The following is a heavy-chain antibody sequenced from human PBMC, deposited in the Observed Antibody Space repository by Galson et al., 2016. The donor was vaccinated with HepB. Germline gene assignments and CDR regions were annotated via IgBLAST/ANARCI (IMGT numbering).Heavy chain of an antibody. J-gene: IGHJ6*02. V-gene: IGHV4-59*01. CDR1: GGSISGSC. D-gene: IGHD3-10*01. CDR3: ARGNWFGGNYGMDV. Sequence: LTCTVSGGSISGSCWSWIRQPPGKGLEWIGCIYYTERTNYNPSLKSRVTISVNTSRNQFSLKLSSVTAADTAVYYCARGNWFGGNYGMDVWGQGTTITVS. CDR2: IYYTERT.